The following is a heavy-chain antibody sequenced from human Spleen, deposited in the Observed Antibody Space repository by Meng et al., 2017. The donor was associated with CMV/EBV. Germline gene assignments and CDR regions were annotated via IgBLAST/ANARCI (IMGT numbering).Heavy chain of an antibody. D-gene: IGHD3-22*01. J-gene: IGHJ4*02. CDR1: GFTFSDYN. CDR2: ITSSRSHI. CDR3: ARLYDNSGLDH. Sequence: GESLKISCAASGFTFSDYNMNWVRQAPGKGLEWVSSITSSRSHIYYADSVKGRFTISRDNAKNSLYLRMSSLRAEDTALYFCARLYDNSGLDHWGQGTLVTVSS. V-gene: IGHV3-21*04.